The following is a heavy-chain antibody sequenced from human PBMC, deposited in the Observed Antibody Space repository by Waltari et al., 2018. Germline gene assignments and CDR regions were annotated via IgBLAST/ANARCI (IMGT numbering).Heavy chain of an antibody. J-gene: IGHJ6*02. CDR1: CGSLSTYY. Sequence: QVQLQESGPGLVKPSETLSLTCTVTCGSLSTYYWSWIRQPPVKGLEWIGYIYYSGSTNYNPSLKSRVTISVDTSKNQFSLKLSSVTAADTAVYYCARDNALHSGSYDSASLGGMDVWGQGTTVTVSS. CDR3: ARDNALHSGSYDSASLGGMDV. V-gene: IGHV4-59*01. D-gene: IGHD3-10*01. CDR2: IYYSGST.